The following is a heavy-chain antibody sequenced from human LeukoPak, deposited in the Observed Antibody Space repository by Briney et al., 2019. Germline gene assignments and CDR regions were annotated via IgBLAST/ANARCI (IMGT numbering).Heavy chain of an antibody. D-gene: IGHD3-10*01. Sequence: SETLSLTCTVSGGSISSYYWSWIRQPAGKGLEWIGRIYTSGSTYYNPSLKSRVTISVDTSKNQFSLKLSSVTAADTAVYYCAAETTGLLWFGELYWFDPWGQGTLVTVSS. J-gene: IGHJ5*02. V-gene: IGHV4-4*07. CDR3: AAETTGLLWFGELYWFDP. CDR1: GGSISSYY. CDR2: IYTSGST.